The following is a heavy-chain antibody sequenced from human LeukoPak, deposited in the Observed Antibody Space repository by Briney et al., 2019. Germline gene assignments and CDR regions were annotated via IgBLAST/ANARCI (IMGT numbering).Heavy chain of an antibody. D-gene: IGHD3-22*01. J-gene: IGHJ2*01. Sequence: ASVKVSCKASGYTFTDYYMHWVRQAPGQGLEWMGWINPNSGVTNYAQKLGRVTMTEDTSTDTAYMELSSLTSEDTAVYYCTTWTRPGGYFRGWYFDLWGRGTLVTVSS. CDR2: INPNSGVT. CDR1: GYTFTDYY. V-gene: IGHV1-2*02. CDR3: TTWTRPGGYFRGWYFDL.